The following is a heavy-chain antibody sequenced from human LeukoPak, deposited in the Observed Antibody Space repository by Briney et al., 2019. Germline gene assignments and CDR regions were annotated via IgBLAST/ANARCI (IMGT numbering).Heavy chain of an antibody. Sequence: SETLSLTCTVSGYSISSGYYWGWIRQPPGKGLEWIGSIYHSGSTYYNPSLKSRVTISVDTSKNQFSLKLSSVTAADTAVYYCARAHSTGASDWFDPWGQGTLVTVSS. D-gene: IGHD2-8*02. CDR3: ARAHSTGASDWFDP. CDR1: GYSISSGYY. J-gene: IGHJ5*02. V-gene: IGHV4-38-2*02. CDR2: IYHSGST.